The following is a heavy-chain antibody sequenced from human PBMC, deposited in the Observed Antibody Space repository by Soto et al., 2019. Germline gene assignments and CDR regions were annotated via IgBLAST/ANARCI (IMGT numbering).Heavy chain of an antibody. CDR3: ARHSITAVTWAISNYYYGMHV. Sequence: GESLKISCKGSGYSFTSYWISWVRQMPGKGLEWMGRIDPSDSYTNYSPSFQGHVTISADKSISTAYLQWSSLKASDTAMYYCARHSITAVTWAISNYYYGMHVWGKGNTVPASS. CDR2: IDPSDSYT. J-gene: IGHJ6*04. CDR1: GYSFTSYW. D-gene: IGHD2-21*01. V-gene: IGHV5-10-1*01.